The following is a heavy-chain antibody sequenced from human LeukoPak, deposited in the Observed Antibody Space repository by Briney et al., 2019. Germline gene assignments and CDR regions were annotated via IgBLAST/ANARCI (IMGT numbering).Heavy chain of an antibody. Sequence: PSETLSLTCSVSGGSISSYYWSWIRQSPGKGLEWIGYIYHSGSTNYNPSLKSRVTISLDTSKNQFSLKLSSVTAADTAVYYCAKHSSRGHYFDYWGQGTLVTVSS. CDR3: AKHSSRGHYFDY. CDR1: GGSISSYY. J-gene: IGHJ4*02. V-gene: IGHV4-59*08. D-gene: IGHD1-26*01. CDR2: IYHSGST.